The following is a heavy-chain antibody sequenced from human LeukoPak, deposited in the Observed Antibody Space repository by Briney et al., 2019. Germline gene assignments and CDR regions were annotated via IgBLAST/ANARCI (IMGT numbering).Heavy chain of an antibody. Sequence: SETLSLTCTVSGGSISSSSYYWGWIRQPPGKGLEWIGSIYYSGSTYYNPSLKSRVTISVDTSKNQFSLKLSSVTSGDTAVYYCASQEGLWTGDYWGQGTLVTVSS. J-gene: IGHJ4*02. D-gene: IGHD4/OR15-4a*01. CDR2: IYYSGST. CDR1: GGSISSSSYY. CDR3: ASQEGLWTGDY. V-gene: IGHV4-39*01.